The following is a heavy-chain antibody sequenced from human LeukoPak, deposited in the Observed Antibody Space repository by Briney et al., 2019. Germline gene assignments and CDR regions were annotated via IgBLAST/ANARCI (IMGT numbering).Heavy chain of an antibody. CDR3: ARHYYGSGSSLYYYYGMDV. V-gene: IGHV4-4*02. CDR1: GFTFSSYSM. CDR2: IYHSGST. D-gene: IGHD3-10*01. Sequence: GSLRLSCAASGFTFSSYSMNWVRQAPGKGLEWIGEIYHSGSTNYNPSLKSRVTISVDKSKNQFSLKLSSVTAADTAVYYCARHYYGSGSSLYYYYGMDVWGQGTTVTVSS. J-gene: IGHJ6*02.